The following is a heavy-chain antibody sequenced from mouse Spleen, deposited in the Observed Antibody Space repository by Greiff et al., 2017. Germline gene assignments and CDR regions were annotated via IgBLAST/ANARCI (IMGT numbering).Heavy chain of an antibody. D-gene: IGHD2-4*01. CDR2: IYPRSGNT. V-gene: IGHV1-81*01. CDR1: GYTFTSYG. J-gene: IGHJ3*01. Sequence: QVQLQQSGAELARPGASVKLSCKASGYTFTSYGISWVKQRTGQGLEWIGEIYPRSGNTYYNEKFKGKATLTADKSSSTAYMELRSLTSEDSAVYFCGGDYDIAYWGQGTLVTVSA. CDR3: GGDYDIAY.